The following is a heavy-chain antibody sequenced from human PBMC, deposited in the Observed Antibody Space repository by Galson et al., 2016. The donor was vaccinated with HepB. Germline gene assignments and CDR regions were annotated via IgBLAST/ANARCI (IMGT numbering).Heavy chain of an antibody. CDR2: LRNRANNYIT. V-gene: IGHV3-72*01. D-gene: IGHD2-2*03. CDR3: AREQSKSWMFDY. J-gene: IGHJ4*01. CDR1: GFTFSDHY. Sequence: SLRLSCAASGFTFSDHYMDWVRQAPGKGLEWVGRLRNRANNYITEYAASVKGRFTMSRDDSKNTLYLQMDSLKTGDTALYYCAREQSKSWMFDYWGHGILVTVSS.